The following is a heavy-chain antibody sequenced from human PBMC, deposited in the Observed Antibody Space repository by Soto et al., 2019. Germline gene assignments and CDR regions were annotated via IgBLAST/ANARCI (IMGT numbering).Heavy chain of an antibody. Sequence: EVQLVESGGGLVQPGGSLRLSCAASGFTFSSYWMHWVRQAPGKGLVWVSRINFYGSTTNYADFVKGQFTISRDNAKNPVYLQMNSLRAEDPAVYYCARGAGSAYYVDSWGQGTLVTVSS. CDR2: INFYGSTT. D-gene: IGHD3-22*01. J-gene: IGHJ4*02. V-gene: IGHV3-74*01. CDR3: ARGAGSAYYVDS. CDR1: GFTFSSYW.